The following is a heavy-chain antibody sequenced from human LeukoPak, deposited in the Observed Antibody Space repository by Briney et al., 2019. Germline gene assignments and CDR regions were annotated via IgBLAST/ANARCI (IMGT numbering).Heavy chain of an antibody. Sequence: PGGSLRLSCAASGFTFSSYAMHWVRQAPGKGLEYVSSISSNGGSTYYANSVKGRFTISRDNSKNTLYLQMGSLRPEDTAVYYCARNEDYDSSGHYPYYIYYYMDVWGKGTTVSVSS. V-gene: IGHV3-64*01. CDR1: GFTFSSYA. CDR2: ISSNGGST. J-gene: IGHJ6*03. D-gene: IGHD3-22*01. CDR3: ARNEDYDSSGHYPYYIYYYMDV.